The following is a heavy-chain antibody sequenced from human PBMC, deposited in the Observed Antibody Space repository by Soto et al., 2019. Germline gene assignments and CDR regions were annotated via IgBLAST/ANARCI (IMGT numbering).Heavy chain of an antibody. D-gene: IGHD3-22*01. V-gene: IGHV5-10-1*01. J-gene: IGHJ4*02. CDR2: IDPSDSQT. CDR1: GYSFAVYW. Sequence: PGESLKISCTGSGYSFAVYWITWVRQKPGKGLEWMGRIDPSDSQTYYSPSFRGHVTISATKSITTVFLQWSSLRASDTAMYYCARXIYDSDTGPNFQYYFDSWGQGTPVTVSS. CDR3: ARXIYDSDTGPNFQYYFDS.